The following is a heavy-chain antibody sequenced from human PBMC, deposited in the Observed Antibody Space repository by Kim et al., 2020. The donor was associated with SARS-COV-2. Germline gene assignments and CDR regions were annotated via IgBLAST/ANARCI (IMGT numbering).Heavy chain of an antibody. CDR3: ARDRGYYDSSGYEY. D-gene: IGHD3-22*01. J-gene: IGHJ4*02. V-gene: IGHV3-48*02. Sequence: ADSVKGRFTISRDNAKNSLYLQMNSLRDEDTAVYYCARDRGYYDSSGYEYWGQGTLVTVSS.